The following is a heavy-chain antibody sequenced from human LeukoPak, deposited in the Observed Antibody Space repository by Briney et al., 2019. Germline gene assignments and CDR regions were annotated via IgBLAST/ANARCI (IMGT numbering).Heavy chain of an antibody. Sequence: SETLSLTCTVSGGSISTYYWSWIRQPPGKGLEWIGYIYHSGSTNYNPSLKSRVTISVDTSQNQFYLKLSSVTAADTAVYYCARDNSVRDEAWWFNPWGQGTLVTVSS. CDR3: ARDNSVRDEAWWFNP. CDR2: IYHSGST. CDR1: GGSISTYY. V-gene: IGHV4-59*01. J-gene: IGHJ5*02. D-gene: IGHD5-24*01.